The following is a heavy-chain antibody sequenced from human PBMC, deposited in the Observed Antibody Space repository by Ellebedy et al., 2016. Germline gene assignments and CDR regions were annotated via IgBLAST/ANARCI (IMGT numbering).Heavy chain of an antibody. J-gene: IGHJ4*02. CDR1: GYTFTTSC. V-gene: IGHV1-18*04. Sequence: ASVKVSCXASGYTFTTSCITWVRQAPGQGLEWMGFVNTFSGNTKFAQKFQARVSMTTDSSTHTAYMDLRSLRSDDTAMYYCAKTSGWGYGENWGQGTLVTVSS. CDR2: VNTFSGNT. D-gene: IGHD3-10*01. CDR3: AKTSGWGYGEN.